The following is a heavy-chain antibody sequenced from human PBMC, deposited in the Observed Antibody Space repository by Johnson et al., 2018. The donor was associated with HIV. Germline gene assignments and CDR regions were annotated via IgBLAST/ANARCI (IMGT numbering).Heavy chain of an antibody. CDR1: GFTFSDFY. CDR2: ISSSGGTI. D-gene: IGHD4-23*01. CDR3: AGGRGWVTLNAFDM. J-gene: IGHJ3*02. V-gene: IGHV3-11*04. Sequence: QMQLVESGGGVVQPGRSLKLSCAVSGFTFSDFYMSWIRQAPGKGLEWVSYISSSGGTIYYADAVQGRITISRDNAKNSLYLQMKRLRSDDTAVYYCAGGRGWVTLNAFDMWGQGTLVTVSS.